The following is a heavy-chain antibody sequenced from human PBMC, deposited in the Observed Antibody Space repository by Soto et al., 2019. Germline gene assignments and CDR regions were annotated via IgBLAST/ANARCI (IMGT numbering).Heavy chain of an antibody. D-gene: IGHD6-13*01. CDR2: ISSSGSTI. V-gene: IGHV3-48*03. CDR1: GFTLSSYD. J-gene: IGHJ4*02. CDR3: ARAPYISSWYGFDD. Sequence: XGSLRVSCVASGFTLSSYDINWVRQAPGKGLEWVSYISSSGSTIYYADSVKGRFTISRDNAKNSLYLQMKSLRAEDTAVYYCARAPYISSWYGFDDWGQGTLVTVSS.